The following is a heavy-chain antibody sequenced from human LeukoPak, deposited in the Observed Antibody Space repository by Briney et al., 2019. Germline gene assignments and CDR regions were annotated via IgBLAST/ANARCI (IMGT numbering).Heavy chain of an antibody. V-gene: IGHV3-66*01. CDR2: IYSGGNT. CDR3: ARDRLPPLGAFDI. Sequence: PGGSLRLSCAASGFTVSSNFMSWVRLAPGKGLEWVSVIYSGGNTYYADYVKGRFTISRDNSKNTLYLQMNSLRAEDTAVYHCARDRLPPLGAFDIWGQGTMVTVSS. D-gene: IGHD3-16*01. J-gene: IGHJ3*02. CDR1: GFTVSSNF.